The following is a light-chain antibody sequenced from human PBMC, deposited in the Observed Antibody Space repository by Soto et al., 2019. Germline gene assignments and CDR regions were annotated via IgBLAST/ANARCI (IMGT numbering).Light chain of an antibody. J-gene: IGLJ1*01. V-gene: IGLV2-23*01. CDR3: CSYSDTNTYV. Sequence: QSALTQPASVSGSPGQSITISCSGTTSDVGGYNLVSWYQQHTAKAPKLLIYEGTQRPSGVSSRFSGSKSGNTASLTISGLQAEDEADYYCCSYSDTNTYVFGSGTKVTVL. CDR2: EGT. CDR1: TSDVGGYNL.